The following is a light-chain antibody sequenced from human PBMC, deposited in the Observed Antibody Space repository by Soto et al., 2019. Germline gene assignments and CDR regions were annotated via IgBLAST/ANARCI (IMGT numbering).Light chain of an antibody. CDR2: DVS. J-gene: IGLJ2*01. Sequence: QSVLTQPASVSGSPGQSITISCTGTSSDVGGYKYVSWYQEHPGKAPKLILYDVSNRPSGVSNRFSGSKSGNTASLTISGLQAEDEADYYCSSYTSSETLVFGGGTQLTVL. CDR1: SSDVGGYKY. V-gene: IGLV2-14*01. CDR3: SSYTSSETLV.